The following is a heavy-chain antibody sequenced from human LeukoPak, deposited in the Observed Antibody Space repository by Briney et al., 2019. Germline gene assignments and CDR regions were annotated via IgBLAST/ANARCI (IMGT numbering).Heavy chain of an antibody. Sequence: GGSLRLSCAASGFTFDDHARHWVRQAPGKGLEWVAGINWSSGTIVYADSVEGRFTISRDNAKNSLYLQMNSLRTEDTAVYFCAKDLRAPGFTGTLDFWGQGTLVTVSS. CDR3: AKDLRAPGFTGTLDF. D-gene: IGHD1-1*01. V-gene: IGHV3-9*01. CDR2: INWSSGTI. CDR1: GFTFDDHA. J-gene: IGHJ4*02.